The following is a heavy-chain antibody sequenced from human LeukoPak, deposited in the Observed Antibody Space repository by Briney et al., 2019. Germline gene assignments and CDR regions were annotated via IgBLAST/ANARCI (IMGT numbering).Heavy chain of an antibody. D-gene: IGHD6-13*01. CDR1: GGSISSYY. CDR2: IYITGST. Sequence: SETLSLTCTVSGGSISSYYWSWIRQPAGKGLEWIGRIYITGSTNYNPSLKSRVTMSVDTSKNQFSLKLSSVTAADTAVYYCARVGIAAAGTRYFDYWGQGTLVTVSS. CDR3: ARVGIAAAGTRYFDY. V-gene: IGHV4-4*07. J-gene: IGHJ4*02.